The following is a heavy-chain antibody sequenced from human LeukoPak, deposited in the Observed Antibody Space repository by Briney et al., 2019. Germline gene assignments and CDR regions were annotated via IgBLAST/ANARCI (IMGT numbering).Heavy chain of an antibody. CDR3: ARVSFSEHSSSWDDYYYYMDV. J-gene: IGHJ6*03. Sequence: SGTLCLTCTVSGGSIRSYYRSWIRQPPGKGLEWVAYIYYSGGTNYNPSLKRRVTISSAKTKKKSSFKQRSVTAADTTVYYCARVSFSEHSSSWDDYYYYMDVWGKGTTVTVSS. V-gene: IGHV4-59*01. CDR2: IYYSGGT. CDR1: GGSIRSYY. D-gene: IGHD6-13*01.